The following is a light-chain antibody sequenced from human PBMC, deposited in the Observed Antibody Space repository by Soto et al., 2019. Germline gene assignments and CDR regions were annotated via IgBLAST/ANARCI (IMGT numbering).Light chain of an antibody. CDR2: KAS. CDR1: QSVSIW. J-gene: IGKJ1*01. CDR3: QQYNIYPWT. Sequence: DIQMTQSPSTLSASEGDRVTISCRASQSVSIWLAWYQQKPGRAPKLLIYKASNLESGVPSRFSGSGSGTEFTLTISSLQPDDFATYYCQQYNIYPWTFGQGTKVDIK. V-gene: IGKV1-5*03.